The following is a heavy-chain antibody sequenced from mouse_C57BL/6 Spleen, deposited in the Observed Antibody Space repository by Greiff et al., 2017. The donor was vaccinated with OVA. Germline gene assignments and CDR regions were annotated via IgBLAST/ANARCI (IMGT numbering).Heavy chain of an antibody. CDR1: GYTFTSYG. V-gene: IGHV1-81*01. D-gene: IGHD1-1*01. J-gene: IGHJ1*03. Sequence: QVQLQQSGAELARPGASVKLSCKASGYTFTSYGISWVKQRTGQGLEWIGEIYPRSGNTYYNEKFKGKATLTADKSSSTAYMELRSLTSEDSAVYFCARYYYGSSYHWYFDVWGTGTTVTVSS. CDR2: IYPRSGNT. CDR3: ARYYYGSSYHWYFDV.